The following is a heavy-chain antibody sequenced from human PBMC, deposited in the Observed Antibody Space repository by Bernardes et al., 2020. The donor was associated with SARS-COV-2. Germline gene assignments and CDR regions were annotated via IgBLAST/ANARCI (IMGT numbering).Heavy chain of an antibody. D-gene: IGHD2-2*02. CDR2: IYYSGST. CDR3: ARLYDSRYYYYGMDV. CDR1: GGSISSSSYY. J-gene: IGHJ6*02. V-gene: IGHV4-39*01. Sequence: SDTLSLTCTVSGGSISSSSYYWGWIRQPPGKGLEWIGSIYYSGSTYYNPSLKSRVTISVDTSKNQFSLKLSSVTAADTAVYYCARLYDSRYYYYGMDVWGQGTTVTVSS.